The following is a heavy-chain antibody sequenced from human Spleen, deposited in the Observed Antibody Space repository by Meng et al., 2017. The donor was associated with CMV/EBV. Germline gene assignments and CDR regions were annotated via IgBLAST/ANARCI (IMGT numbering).Heavy chain of an antibody. J-gene: IGHJ4*02. CDR2: ISSSSSTI. Sequence: GESLKISCAASGFTFSSYSMNWVRQAPGKGLEWVSYISSSSSTIYYADSVKGRFTISRDNAKNSLYLQMNSLRAEDTALYYCAKDVVGAATTYYFDYWGQGTLVTVSS. CDR1: GFTFSSYS. D-gene: IGHD4-11*01. V-gene: IGHV3-48*04. CDR3: AKDVVGAATTYYFDY.